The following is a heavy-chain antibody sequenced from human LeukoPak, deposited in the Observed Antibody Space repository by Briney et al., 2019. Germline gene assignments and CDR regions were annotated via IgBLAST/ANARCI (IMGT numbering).Heavy chain of an antibody. CDR3: AKDRVSPGFNWFDP. CDR2: INGRGDNP. D-gene: IGHD2/OR15-2a*01. Sequence: GGSLRLSGSASGVIINSYAMSWVRQAPGKGLEWVSAINGRGDNPYYADFVKGRFTISRDNSKSTVYLQMNSLRTEDTAVYYCAKDRVSPGFNWFDPWGQGTLVTVSS. V-gene: IGHV3-23*01. J-gene: IGHJ5*02. CDR1: GVIINSYA.